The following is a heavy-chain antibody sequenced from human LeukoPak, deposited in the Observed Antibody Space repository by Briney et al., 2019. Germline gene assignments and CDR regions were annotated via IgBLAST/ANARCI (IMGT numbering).Heavy chain of an antibody. CDR3: ARRFYYYYYMDV. CDR2: INHSGST. CDR1: GGSFSGYY. Sequence: SETLSLTCAVYGGSFSGYYWSWIRQPPGKGLEWIGEINHSGSTNYNPSLKSRVTISVDTSKNQFSLKLSSVTAADTAVYYCARRFYYYYYMDVWGKGTTVTVSS. J-gene: IGHJ6*03. V-gene: IGHV4-34*01.